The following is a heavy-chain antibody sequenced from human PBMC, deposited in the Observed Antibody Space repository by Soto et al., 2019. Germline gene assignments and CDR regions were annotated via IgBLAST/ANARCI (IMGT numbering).Heavy chain of an antibody. J-gene: IGHJ4*02. Sequence: GRSVRLSCAASGFPFTNYWMNWVRQTPGKGLMWVSRISPDGSDVGYADSVEGRFTVSRDNAKNTLYLQMHSLRAEDTAMYYCACWGHIVPVAPSDFDHWGQGTLVTVSS. CDR3: ACWGHIVPVAPSDFDH. CDR2: ISPDGSDV. CDR1: GFPFTNYW. V-gene: IGHV3-74*01. D-gene: IGHD2-8*02.